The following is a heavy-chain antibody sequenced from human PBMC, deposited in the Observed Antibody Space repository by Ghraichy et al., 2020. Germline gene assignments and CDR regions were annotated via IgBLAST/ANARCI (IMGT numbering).Heavy chain of an antibody. CDR2: IFYNGNT. CDR3: ARHASFQQRVVLLHQYHFDN. CDR1: GDFISSRSNY. J-gene: IGHJ4*02. V-gene: IGHV4-39*01. D-gene: IGHD6-13*01. Sequence: SETLSLTCSVSGDFISSRSNYWGWIRQPPGKGLEWIATIFYNGNTYYNPSLQSRVTISVDTSKNQFSLRMTSVTAADTAIYYCARHASFQQRVVLLHQYHFDNWGQGTMVTDS.